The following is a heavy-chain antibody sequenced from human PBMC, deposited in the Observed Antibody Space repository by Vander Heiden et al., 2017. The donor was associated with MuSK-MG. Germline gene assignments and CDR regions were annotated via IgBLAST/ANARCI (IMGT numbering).Heavy chain of an antibody. J-gene: IGHJ4*02. V-gene: IGHV5-10-1*03. CDR1: GYSFTSYW. D-gene: IGHD3-10*01. Sequence: EVQLVQSGAEVKKPGESLRISCKGSGYSFTSYWISWVRQMPGKGLEWMGRIDPSDSYTNYSPSFQGHVTISADKSISTAYLQWSSLKASDTAMYYCARQGSITMVRGVIFYYDYWGQGTLVTVSS. CDR2: IDPSDSYT. CDR3: ARQGSITMVRGVIFYYDY.